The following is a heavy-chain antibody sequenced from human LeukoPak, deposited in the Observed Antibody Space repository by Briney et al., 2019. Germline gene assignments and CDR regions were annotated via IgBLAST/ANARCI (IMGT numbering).Heavy chain of an antibody. CDR1: GGSISSSSYY. J-gene: IGHJ6*03. V-gene: IGHV4-39*07. CDR2: IYYSGST. CDR3: ARVAIPYDISPYYDGYMDV. Sequence: SETLSLTCTVSGGSISSSSYYWGWIRQPPGKGLEWIGSIYYSGSTNYNPSLQSRVTISVDTSKNQFSLKLRSVTAADTAVYYCARVAIPYDISPYYDGYMDVWGKGTTVTVSS. D-gene: IGHD3-22*01.